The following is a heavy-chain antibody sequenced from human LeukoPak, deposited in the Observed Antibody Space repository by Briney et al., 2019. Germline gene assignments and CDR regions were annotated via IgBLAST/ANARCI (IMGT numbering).Heavy chain of an antibody. D-gene: IGHD5-12*01. CDR3: AREMGDGYHDAFDI. J-gene: IGHJ3*02. CDR1: GFTFSSYW. V-gene: IGHV4-59*01. CDR2: IYYSGST. Sequence: GSLRLSCAASGFTFSSYWMSWIRQPPGKGLEWIGYIYYSGSTNYNPSLKSRVTISVDTSKNQFSLKLSSVTAADTAVYYCAREMGDGYHDAFDIWGQGTMVTVSP.